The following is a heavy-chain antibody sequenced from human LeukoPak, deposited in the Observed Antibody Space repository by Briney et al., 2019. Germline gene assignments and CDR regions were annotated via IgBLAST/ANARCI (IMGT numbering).Heavy chain of an antibody. Sequence: GGSLRLSCAASDFTFSSYGMHWVRQAPGKGLEWVTFIRFDGTNKYYADSVKGRFTISGDNSKNTLYLQMNSLRPEDTAVYYCAKGYCGSTSCYSGLDWGQGTLVTVSS. V-gene: IGHV3-30*02. D-gene: IGHD2-2*01. CDR2: IRFDGTNK. CDR3: AKGYCGSTSCYSGLD. CDR1: DFTFSSYG. J-gene: IGHJ4*02.